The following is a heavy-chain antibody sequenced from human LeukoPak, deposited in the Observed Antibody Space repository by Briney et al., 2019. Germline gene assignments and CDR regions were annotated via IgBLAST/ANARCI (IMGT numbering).Heavy chain of an antibody. CDR3: ARSSSYYDFWSGYSGADYYGMDV. Sequence: GASVKVSCKASGYTFTSYGISWVRQAPGQGLEWMGWISAYNGNTNYAQKLQGRVTMTTDTSTSTAYMELRSLRSDDTAVYYCARSSSYYDFWSGYSGADYYGMDVWGQGTTVTVSS. CDR1: GYTFTSYG. CDR2: ISAYNGNT. V-gene: IGHV1-18*01. D-gene: IGHD3-3*01. J-gene: IGHJ6*02.